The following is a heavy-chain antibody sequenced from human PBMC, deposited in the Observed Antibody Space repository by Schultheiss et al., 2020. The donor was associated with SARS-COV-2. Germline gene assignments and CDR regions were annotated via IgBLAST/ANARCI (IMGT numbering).Heavy chain of an antibody. D-gene: IGHD3-3*01. J-gene: IGHJ1*01. CDR1: GGSISSATYY. V-gene: IGHV4-31*11. CDR3: ARELEWLAN. CDR2: INNRGSK. Sequence: SETLSLTCAVSGGSISSATYYWSWIRPHPGKGLEWIGHINNRGSKYDNPSLKRRVTISIDTSKHHSSLQLSAVTATDTAMYDCARELEWLANWGQGTLVTVSS.